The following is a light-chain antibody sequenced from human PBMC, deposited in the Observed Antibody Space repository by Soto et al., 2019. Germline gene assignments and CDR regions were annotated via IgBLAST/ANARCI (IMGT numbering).Light chain of an antibody. V-gene: IGKV3-20*01. J-gene: IGKJ1*01. CDR2: GAS. Sequence: EIVLTQSPATLSVSPGERATLSCRASQSVSSNLAWYQQKPGQAPRLLIYGASSRATGIPDRFSGSGSGTDFTLTISRLEPGDFAVYYCQQYGSSPPAFAQGTKVDI. CDR1: QSVSSN. CDR3: QQYGSSPPA.